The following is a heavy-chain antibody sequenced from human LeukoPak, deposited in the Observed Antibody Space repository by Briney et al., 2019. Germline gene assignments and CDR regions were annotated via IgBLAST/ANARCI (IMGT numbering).Heavy chain of an antibody. Sequence: GASVKVSCKASGYTFTGYYIHWVRQAPGQGLEWMGWINPTHGGTNSAQKFQGRVTMTKDTSISTAYMELSRLRSDDTAVYFCARAIAVVDYWGQGTLVTVSS. CDR2: INPTHGGT. J-gene: IGHJ4*02. CDR1: GYTFTGYY. CDR3: ARAIAVVDY. D-gene: IGHD6-19*01. V-gene: IGHV1-2*02.